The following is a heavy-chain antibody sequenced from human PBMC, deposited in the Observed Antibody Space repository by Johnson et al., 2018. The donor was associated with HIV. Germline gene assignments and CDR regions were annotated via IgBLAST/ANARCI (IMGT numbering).Heavy chain of an antibody. V-gene: IGHV3-30*02. CDR1: GFTFSPHG. CDR3: ARSKDCSGGSCPDGFDI. J-gene: IGHJ3*02. Sequence: QVQLVESGGGVVQPGGSLRLSCSASGFTFSPHGMNWVRQAPGRGLEWVAFIGYDGSNKYYADSVKGRFTISRDNAKNSLYLQMNSLRAEDTAVYYCARSKDCSGGSCPDGFDIWGQGTMVTVSS. CDR2: IGYDGSNK. D-gene: IGHD2-15*01.